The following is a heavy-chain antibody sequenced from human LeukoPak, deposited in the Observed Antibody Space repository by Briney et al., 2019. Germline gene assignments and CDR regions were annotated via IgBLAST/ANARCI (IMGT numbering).Heavy chain of an antibody. CDR2: IYSGGST. V-gene: IGHV3-66*01. Sequence: PGGSLRLSCAASEFSVGSNYMTWVRQAPGKGLEWVSLIYSGGSTHYADSVKGRFTISRDNSKNTLYLQMNSLRAADTAVYYCARARREGHIVVVTAIYFNYWGQGTLVTVSS. J-gene: IGHJ4*02. D-gene: IGHD2-21*02. CDR1: EFSVGSNY. CDR3: ARARREGHIVVVTAIYFNY.